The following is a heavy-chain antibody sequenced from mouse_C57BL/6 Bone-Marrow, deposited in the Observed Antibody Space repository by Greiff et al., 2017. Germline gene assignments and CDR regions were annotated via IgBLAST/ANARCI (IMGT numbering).Heavy chain of an antibody. V-gene: IGHV1-61*01. CDR3: AAYYYGSSPPWFAY. Sequence: QVQLQQPGAELVRPGSSVKLSCKASGYTFTSYWMDWVKQRPGQGLEWIGNIYPSDSETHYNQQFKDKATLTVDTSSSTAYMQLSSLTSEDSAVYYCAAYYYGSSPPWFAYGGQGTLVTVSA. CDR1: GYTFTSYW. J-gene: IGHJ3*01. CDR2: IYPSDSET. D-gene: IGHD1-1*01.